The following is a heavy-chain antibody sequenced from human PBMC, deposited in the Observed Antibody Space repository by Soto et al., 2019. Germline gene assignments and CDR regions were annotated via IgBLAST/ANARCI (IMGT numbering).Heavy chain of an antibody. V-gene: IGHV4-59*01. CDR3: ARGGSSSWKRAEYSQH. J-gene: IGHJ1*01. CDR1: GGSISRYY. CDR2: IYYSGST. D-gene: IGHD6-13*01. Sequence: QVPLQESGPGLVKPSETLSLTCTVSGGSISRYYWSWIRQPPGKGLEWIGHIYYSGSTNHNPSLKSLVTVSVDTSKIEFSLKLSSVTAADTALYYCARGGSSSWKRAEYSQHWGQGTLVTVSS.